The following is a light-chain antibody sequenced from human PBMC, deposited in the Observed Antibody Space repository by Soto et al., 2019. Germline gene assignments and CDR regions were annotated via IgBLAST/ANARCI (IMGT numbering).Light chain of an antibody. V-gene: IGLV2-14*01. CDR3: ISYTGSDTSYV. CDR2: EVR. J-gene: IGLJ1*01. Sequence: ALTQPASVSGSPGQSITISCTGTSSDVGSYNYVAWYQQFPGKTPKLMIYEVRNRPSGVSSRFSGSKSGNTASLTISGLQAEDEADYYCISYTGSDTSYVFGTGTKLTVL. CDR1: SSDVGSYNY.